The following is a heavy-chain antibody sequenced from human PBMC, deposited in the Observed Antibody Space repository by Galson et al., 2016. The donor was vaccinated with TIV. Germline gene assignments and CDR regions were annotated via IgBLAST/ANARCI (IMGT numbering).Heavy chain of an antibody. D-gene: IGHD2-2*02. CDR3: AKDMNRGCTTSNCYSYDYYYYALDV. CDR2: INWNSGYF. CDR1: GFSFDDYA. Sequence: SLRLSCAASGFSFDDYAMHWVRQVPGKGLEWVSGINWNSGYFGYADSVKGRFTILRDSAQNSLYLHMSSLRAEDTAFYYCAKDMNRGCTTSNCYSYDYYYYALDVWGPGTTVTVSS. J-gene: IGHJ6*02. V-gene: IGHV3-9*01.